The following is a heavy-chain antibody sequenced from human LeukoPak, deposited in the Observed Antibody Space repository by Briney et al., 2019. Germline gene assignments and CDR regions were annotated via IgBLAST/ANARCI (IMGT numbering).Heavy chain of an antibody. J-gene: IGHJ4*02. Sequence: GGSLRLSCAVSGFSFSSYSMHWVRQAPGKGLEWVANIKQDGSEKYYVDSVKGRFTISRDNAKNSLYLQMNSLRAEDTAVYYCARSDYYYWGQGTLVTVSS. CDR1: GFSFSSYS. D-gene: IGHD2/OR15-2a*01. CDR2: IKQDGSEK. V-gene: IGHV3-7*03. CDR3: ARSDYYY.